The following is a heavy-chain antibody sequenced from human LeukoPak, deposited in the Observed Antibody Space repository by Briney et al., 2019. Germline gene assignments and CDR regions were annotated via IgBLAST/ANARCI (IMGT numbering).Heavy chain of an antibody. D-gene: IGHD6-19*01. J-gene: IGHJ4*02. Sequence: PGGSLRLSCAASGFTFSSYGMHRVRQAPGKGLEWVAVIWYDGSNKYYADSVKGRFTISRDNSKNTLYLQMNSLRAEDTAVYYCATTGYSSGWYFDYWGQGTLVTVSS. CDR2: IWYDGSNK. V-gene: IGHV3-33*01. CDR1: GFTFSSYG. CDR3: ATTGYSSGWYFDY.